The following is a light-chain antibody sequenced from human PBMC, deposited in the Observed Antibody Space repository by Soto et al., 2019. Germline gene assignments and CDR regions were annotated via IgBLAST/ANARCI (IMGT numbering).Light chain of an antibody. CDR3: ETWDSNTHTV. V-gene: IGLV4-60*02. CDR2: LEGSGSY. J-gene: IGLJ3*02. Sequence: QAVLTQSSSASASLGSSVKLTCTLSSGHSSYIIAWHQQQPGKAPRYLMKLEGSGSYNKGSGVPDRFSGSSSGADRYLTISCLQFEDEADYYCETWDSNTHTVFGGGTKRTVL. CDR1: SGHSSYI.